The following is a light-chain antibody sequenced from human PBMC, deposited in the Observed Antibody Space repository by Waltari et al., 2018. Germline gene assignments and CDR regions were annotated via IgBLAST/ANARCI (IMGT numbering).Light chain of an antibody. J-gene: IGKJ1*01. CDR1: QSVGRT. Sequence: EIVLTQSPGTLSLSPGERAALTCRASQSVGRTLAWYQQKPGQAPRLLIYGASNRATGIPDRFIGSGSGTDFSLTISGLEPEDFAVYYCQHYVRLPATFGQGTKVEIK. V-gene: IGKV3-20*01. CDR2: GAS. CDR3: QHYVRLPAT.